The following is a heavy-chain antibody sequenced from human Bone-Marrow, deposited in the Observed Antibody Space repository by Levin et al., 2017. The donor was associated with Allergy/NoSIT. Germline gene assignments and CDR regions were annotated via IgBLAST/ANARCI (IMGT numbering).Heavy chain of an antibody. CDR1: GGSISSGDYY. CDR2: IYYSGST. J-gene: IGHJ5*02. D-gene: IGHD6-13*01. V-gene: IGHV4-30-4*01. Sequence: SETLSLTCTVSGGSISSGDYYWSWIRQPPGKGLEWIGYIYYSGSTYYNPSLKSRVTISVDTSKNQFSLKLSSVTAADTAVYYCARVTAAGWGNWFDPWGQGTLVTVSS. CDR3: ARVTAAGWGNWFDP.